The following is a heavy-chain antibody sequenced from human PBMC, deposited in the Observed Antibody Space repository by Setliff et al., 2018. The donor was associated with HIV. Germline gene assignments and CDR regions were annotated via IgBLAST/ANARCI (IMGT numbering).Heavy chain of an antibody. CDR3: ARHQAPYYGSSGYNPNWYFDL. J-gene: IGHJ2*01. Sequence: ASVKVSCKASGYTFTNYYIHWVRQAPGQGLEWMGWINAGYGNTKYSQKFQGRVTITTDTSASTAYMELNSLSSEDTAVYYCARHQAPYYGSSGYNPNWYFDLWGRGTLVTVSS. V-gene: IGHV1-3*01. CDR2: INAGYGNT. D-gene: IGHD3-22*01. CDR1: GYTFTNYY.